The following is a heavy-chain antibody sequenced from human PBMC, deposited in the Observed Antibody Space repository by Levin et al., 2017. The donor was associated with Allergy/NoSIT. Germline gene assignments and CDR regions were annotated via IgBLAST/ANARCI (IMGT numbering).Heavy chain of an antibody. J-gene: IGHJ4*02. Sequence: GGSLRLSCAASGITFSNAWMSWARQAPGKGLEWVGRIKNKADGATTEYAAPGKGRFTISRDDSKNTLYLQMNSLKTEDTAVYFCTTYSSSWYSFDYWGQGTLVTVSS. D-gene: IGHD6-13*01. V-gene: IGHV3-15*01. CDR1: GITFSNAW. CDR3: TTYSSSWYSFDY. CDR2: IKNKADGATT.